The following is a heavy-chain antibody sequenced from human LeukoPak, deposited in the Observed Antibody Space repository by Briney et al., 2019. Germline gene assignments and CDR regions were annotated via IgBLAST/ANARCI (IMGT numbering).Heavy chain of an antibody. CDR1: GFTFSSYA. J-gene: IGHJ6*02. CDR2: ISYDGTNK. V-gene: IGHV3-30*09. CDR3: ARDLEYTSSSPNYYYYYGMDV. D-gene: IGHD6-6*01. Sequence: HTGGSLRLSCAASGFTFSSYAMHWVRQAPGKGLEWVAVISYDGTNKYYADSVKGRFAISRDNSKNTLYLQMDSLRAEDTAVYYCARDLEYTSSSPNYYYYYGMDVWGQGTTVTVSS.